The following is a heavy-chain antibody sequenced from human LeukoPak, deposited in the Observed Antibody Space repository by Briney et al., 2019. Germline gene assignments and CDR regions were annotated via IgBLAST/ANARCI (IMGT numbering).Heavy chain of an antibody. CDR3: ARVRVIAVAGSTDY. Sequence: GGSLRLSCAASGFTFDDYGMSWVRQAPGKGLEWVSGINWNGGSTGYADSVKGRFTISRDNAKNSLYRQMNSLRAEDTALYYCARVRVIAVAGSTDYWGQGTLVTVSS. D-gene: IGHD6-19*01. V-gene: IGHV3-20*04. CDR1: GFTFDDYG. CDR2: INWNGGST. J-gene: IGHJ4*02.